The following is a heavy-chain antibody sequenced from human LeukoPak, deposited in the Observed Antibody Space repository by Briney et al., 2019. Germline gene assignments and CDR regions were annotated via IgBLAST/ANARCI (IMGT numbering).Heavy chain of an antibody. CDR2: IYPGDSDT. D-gene: IGHD6-13*01. CDR3: ASEHPGAAHGAFDI. J-gene: IGHJ3*02. V-gene: IGHV5-51*01. CDR1: GCSFTSYW. Sequence: GAPLKISFKGSGCSFTSYWIGWGRPRPGKGVEWMGIIYPGDSDTRYSPSFQGQVTISADKSISTAYLQWSSLKASDTAMYYCASEHPGAAHGAFDIWGQGTMVTVSS.